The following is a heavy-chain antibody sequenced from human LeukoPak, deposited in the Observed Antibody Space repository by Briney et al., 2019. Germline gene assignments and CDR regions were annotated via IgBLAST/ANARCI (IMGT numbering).Heavy chain of an antibody. CDR1: GFTFSSYT. J-gene: IGHJ4*02. D-gene: IGHD3/OR15-3a*01. CDR2: ISSSSYYV. V-gene: IGHV3-21*01. Sequence: PGGSLRLSCAASGFTFSSYTLNWVRQAPGKGLEWVSSISSSSYYVYYADSVKGRFTISRDNAKNSLYLQMNSLRAEDTAVYHCARGGWTFDNWGQGTLVTVSS. CDR3: ARGGWTFDN.